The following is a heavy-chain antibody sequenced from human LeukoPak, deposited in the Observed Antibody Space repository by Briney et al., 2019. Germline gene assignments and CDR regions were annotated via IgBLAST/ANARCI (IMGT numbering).Heavy chain of an antibody. CDR1: GGSISRYY. D-gene: IGHD3-10*01. CDR3: ATMVQGVHTYFGS. J-gene: IGHJ4*02. Sequence: PSETLSLTCTVSGGSISRYYWSWIRQSPGKGLEWIGYIYSSGSTNYNPSLKSRVTISVDTSKNQFSLKLSSVTAADTAVYYCATMVQGVHTYFGSWGQGNLVAVSS. CDR2: IYSSGST. V-gene: IGHV4-59*01.